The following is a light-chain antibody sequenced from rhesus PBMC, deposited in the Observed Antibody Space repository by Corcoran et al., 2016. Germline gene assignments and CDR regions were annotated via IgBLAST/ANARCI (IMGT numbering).Light chain of an antibody. Sequence: DIQMTQSPSSLSASVGDRVTITCRASENVNNYLHWYQQKPGKAPNLLIYKASTLQSGVPARFSGSGSGTDFTLTIRSLQPEDFATYYCQHIYGTPFTFGPGTKLDIK. CDR2: KAS. J-gene: IGKJ3*01. CDR1: ENVNNY. CDR3: QHIYGTPFT. V-gene: IGKV1-74*01.